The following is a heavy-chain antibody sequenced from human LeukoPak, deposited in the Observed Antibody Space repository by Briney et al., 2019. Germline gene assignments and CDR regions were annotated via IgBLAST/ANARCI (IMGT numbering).Heavy chain of an antibody. Sequence: GGSLRLSCAASEFSVGSNYMTWVRQAPGKGLEWVSLIYSGGSTYYADSVKGRFTISRDNSKNTLYLQMNSLRAEDTAVYYCARAGRTPRPNDYWGQGTLVTVSS. CDR3: ARAGRTPRPNDY. D-gene: IGHD1-14*01. CDR1: EFSVGSNY. V-gene: IGHV3-66*01. J-gene: IGHJ4*02. CDR2: IYSGGST.